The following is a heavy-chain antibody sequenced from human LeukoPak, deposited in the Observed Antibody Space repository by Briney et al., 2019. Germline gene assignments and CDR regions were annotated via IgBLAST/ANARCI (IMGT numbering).Heavy chain of an antibody. CDR2: IYYSGST. V-gene: IGHV4-39*01. Sequence: PSETLSLTCTVSGGSISSSSYYCGWIRQPPGKGLEWIGSIYYSGSTYYNPSLKSRVTISVDTSKNQFSLKLSSVTAADTAVYYCARRPGIAAAAGFDYWGQGTLVTVSS. J-gene: IGHJ4*02. D-gene: IGHD6-13*01. CDR1: GGSISSSSYY. CDR3: ARRPGIAAAAGFDY.